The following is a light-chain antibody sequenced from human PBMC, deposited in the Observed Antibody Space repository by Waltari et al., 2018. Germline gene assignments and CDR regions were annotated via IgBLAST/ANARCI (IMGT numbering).Light chain of an antibody. CDR1: SSNNGKTS. J-gene: IGLJ3*02. CDR3: ATWDDTLNGPV. Sequence: QSVLTQPPSASGTPGQRVTISCSGTSSNNGKTSVNWYKQLPGTAPKLLIHSNLQRPSGVPDRFSGSKSGTSASLAISALQSEDEANYYCATWDDTLNGPVFGGGTELTVL. V-gene: IGLV1-44*01. CDR2: SNL.